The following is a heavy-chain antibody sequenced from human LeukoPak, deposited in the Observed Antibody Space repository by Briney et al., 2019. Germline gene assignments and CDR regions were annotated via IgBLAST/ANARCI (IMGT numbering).Heavy chain of an antibody. J-gene: IGHJ3*02. Sequence: GGSLRLSCAASGFTFSSYSMNWVRQAPGKGLEWVSSISSSSSYIYYADSVKGRFTISRDNAKNSLYLQMNSLRAEDTAVYYCARELITKADAFDIWGQGTMVTVSS. CDR2: ISSSSSYI. CDR1: GFTFSSYS. D-gene: IGHD1-20*01. CDR3: ARELITKADAFDI. V-gene: IGHV3-21*04.